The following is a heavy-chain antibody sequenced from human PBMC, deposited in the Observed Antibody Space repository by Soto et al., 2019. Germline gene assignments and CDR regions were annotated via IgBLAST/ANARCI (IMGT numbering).Heavy chain of an antibody. Sequence: QLQLQESGSGLVKPSQTLSLTCAVSGGSISSGGYSWSWIRQPPGKGLEWIGYIYHSGSTYYNPSLKRRVTISGDSAKNQVSLKLSSVTAADTAVYYCAGGIAARPLGYWGQGTLVTVSS. J-gene: IGHJ4*02. D-gene: IGHD6-6*01. CDR3: AGGIAARPLGY. CDR1: GGSISSGGYS. V-gene: IGHV4-30-2*01. CDR2: IYHSGST.